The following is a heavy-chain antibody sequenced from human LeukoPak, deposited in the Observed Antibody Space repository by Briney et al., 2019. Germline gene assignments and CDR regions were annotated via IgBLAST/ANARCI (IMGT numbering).Heavy chain of an antibody. CDR2: LYSSGNA. CDR3: AKNHEHGRYAGFDF. CDR1: GFSVSTNY. J-gene: IGHJ3*01. V-gene: IGHV3-53*01. Sequence: PGGSLRLSCAASGFSVSTNYMSWVRQAPRKGLEWVSVLYSSGNAYYANSVKGRFTISRDNSKNMVYLELNSLRAEDTAVYYCAKNHEHGRYAGFDFWAEGALVAVSS. D-gene: IGHD2-2*01.